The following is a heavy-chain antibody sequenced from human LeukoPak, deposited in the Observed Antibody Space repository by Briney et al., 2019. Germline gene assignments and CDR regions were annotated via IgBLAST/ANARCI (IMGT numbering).Heavy chain of an antibody. CDR2: IYDRDRT. V-gene: IGHV4-59*08. Sequence: KTSETLSLTCTVSGGSISNYYWSWIRQSPGKGLEWIGYIYDRDRTNYNPPLKSRVTISLDTSKNQFSLKMNSVTAADTAVYYCARHGGDGKDDWFDPWGQGTLVTVSS. J-gene: IGHJ5*02. D-gene: IGHD2-21*02. CDR3: ARHGGDGKDDWFDP. CDR1: GGSISNYY.